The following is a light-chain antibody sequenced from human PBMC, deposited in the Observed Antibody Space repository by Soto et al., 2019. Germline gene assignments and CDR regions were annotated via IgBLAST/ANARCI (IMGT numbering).Light chain of an antibody. Sequence: DIVMTQSPDSLAVSLGERATINCKSSQSVLYSSNNKNYLAWYQQKPGQSPKLLIYWASTRESGVPDRFSGSGSGTDFTLTISSLQAEDVAVYYCQQYYRTPPTFGQGTKVDIK. CDR3: QQYYRTPPT. V-gene: IGKV4-1*01. J-gene: IGKJ1*01. CDR2: WAS. CDR1: QSVLYSSNNKNY.